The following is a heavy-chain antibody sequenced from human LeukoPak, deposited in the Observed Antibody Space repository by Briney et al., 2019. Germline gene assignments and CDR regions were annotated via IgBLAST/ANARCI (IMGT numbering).Heavy chain of an antibody. D-gene: IGHD6-19*01. CDR3: ATCLPVPLSSGFDY. CDR1: GYTLTELS. CDR2: FDTEDGET. V-gene: IGHV1-24*01. Sequence: ASVKVSCKVSGYTLTELSMHWVRQAPGKALEWLGGFDTEDGETIYAQKFQGRVTMTVDTSTDTAYMELSSLRSEDTAVYYCATCLPVPLSSGFDYWGQGTLVTVSS. J-gene: IGHJ4*02.